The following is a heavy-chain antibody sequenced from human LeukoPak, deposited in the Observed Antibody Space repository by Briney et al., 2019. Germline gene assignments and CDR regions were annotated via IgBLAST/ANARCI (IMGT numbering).Heavy chain of an antibody. V-gene: IGHV1-69*01. D-gene: IGHD3-9*01. CDR3: VTSKFRYFYWLLLPLGEHDY. CDR2: IIPIFGTA. CDR1: GGIFSSYA. J-gene: IGHJ4*02. Sequence: ASVKVSCMASGGIFSSYAISWVRQAAGQGLEWMGGIIPIFGTANYAQKFQGRVTITADESTSKAYMELRSLRSEDTAVYYCVTSKFRYFYWLLLPLGEHDYWRERTLDSVSS.